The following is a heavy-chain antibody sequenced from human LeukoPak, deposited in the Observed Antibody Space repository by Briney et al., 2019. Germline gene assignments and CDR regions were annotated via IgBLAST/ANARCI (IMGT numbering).Heavy chain of an antibody. CDR3: ARDSIVVVVAARGLLDY. Sequence: ASVKVSCRASGYTFTSYYMHWVRQAPGQGLEWMGIINPSGGSTSYAQKFQGRVTMTRDMSTSTVYMELSSLRSEDTAVYYCARDSIVVVVAARGLLDYWGQGTLVTVSS. CDR2: INPSGGST. J-gene: IGHJ4*02. V-gene: IGHV1-46*01. CDR1: GYTFTSYY. D-gene: IGHD2-15*01.